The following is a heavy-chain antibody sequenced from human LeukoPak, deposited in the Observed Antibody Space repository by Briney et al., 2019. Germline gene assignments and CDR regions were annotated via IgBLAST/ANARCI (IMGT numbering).Heavy chain of an antibody. CDR2: ISSSSST. CDR3: ARDNNHYDFWSGHTY. CDR1: GFTFSSYS. V-gene: IGHV3-21*01. D-gene: IGHD3-3*01. J-gene: IGHJ4*02. Sequence: GGSLRLSCAASGFTFSSYSMNWVRQAPGKGLEWVSSISSSSSTYYADSVKGRFTISRDNAKNSLYLQMNSLRAEDTAVYYCARDNNHYDFWSGHTYWGQGTLVTVSS.